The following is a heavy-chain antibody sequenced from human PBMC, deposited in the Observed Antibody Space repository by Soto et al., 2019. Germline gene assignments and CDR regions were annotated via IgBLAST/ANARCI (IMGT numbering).Heavy chain of an antibody. CDR2: ISGSGGNT. J-gene: IGHJ4*02. CDR1: GFTFSSYA. D-gene: IGHD2-15*01. Sequence: GGSLGLSCAASGFTFSSYAMTWVRQAPGKGLEWVSAISGSGGNTYYADSVKGRFTISRDNSKNTLYLQMNSLRAEDTAVYYCARGVSGCSGGSCYSEGFDYWGQGTLVTVSS. V-gene: IGHV3-23*01. CDR3: ARGVSGCSGGSCYSEGFDY.